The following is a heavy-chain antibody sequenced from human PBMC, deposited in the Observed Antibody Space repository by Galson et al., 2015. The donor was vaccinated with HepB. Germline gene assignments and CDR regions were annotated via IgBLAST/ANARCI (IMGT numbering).Heavy chain of an antibody. Sequence: SVKVSCKASGYTFTGYYKHWVRQAPGQGLEWMGWINPNSGGTNYAQKFQGRVTMTRDTSISTAYMELSRLRSDDTAVYYCARDRGGNTNWFDPWGQGTLVTVSS. J-gene: IGHJ5*02. CDR2: INPNSGGT. CDR3: ARDRGGNTNWFDP. CDR1: GYTFTGYY. D-gene: IGHD4-23*01. V-gene: IGHV1-2*02.